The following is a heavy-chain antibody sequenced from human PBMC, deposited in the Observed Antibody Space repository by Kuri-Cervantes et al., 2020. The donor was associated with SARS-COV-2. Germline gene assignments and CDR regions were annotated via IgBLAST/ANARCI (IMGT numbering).Heavy chain of an antibody. CDR2: IYTSGST. Sequence: SETLSLTCTVSGGSISSYYWSWIRQPAGKGLEWIGRIYTSGSTNYNPSLKSRVTMSVDTSKNQFSLKLSSVTAADTAVYYCARLVGIFGVVIGTIDYWGQGTLVTVSS. J-gene: IGHJ4*02. CDR3: ARLVGIFGVVIGTIDY. CDR1: GGSISSYY. V-gene: IGHV4-4*07. D-gene: IGHD3-3*02.